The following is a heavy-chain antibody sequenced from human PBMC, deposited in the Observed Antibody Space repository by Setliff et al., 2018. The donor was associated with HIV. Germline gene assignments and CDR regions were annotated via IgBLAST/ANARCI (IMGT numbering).Heavy chain of an antibody. CDR3: ARARRSSMVRGTYFDY. CDR1: GGTFSSYA. J-gene: IGHJ4*02. V-gene: IGHV1-69*13. D-gene: IGHD3-10*01. CDR2: IIPIFGTA. Sequence: ASVKVSCKASGGTFSSYAISWVRQAPGQGLEWMGGIIPIFGTANYAQKFQGRVTITADESTSTAYMELSSLRSEDTAEYYCARARRSSMVRGTYFDYWGQGTLVTVSS.